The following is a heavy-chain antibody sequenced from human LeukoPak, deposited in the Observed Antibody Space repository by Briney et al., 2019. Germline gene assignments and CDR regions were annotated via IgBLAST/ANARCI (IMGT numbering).Heavy chain of an antibody. CDR2: INPNSGGT. CDR1: GYTFTGLY. V-gene: IGHV1-2*02. J-gene: IGHJ4*02. CDR3: ARGAKGFDY. Sequence: ASVKVSCKAAGYTFTGLYLHWVRQAPGQGLEWMGWINPNSGGTDFAQKFQGRVTITRDTSISTAYMELSRLTSDDTAVYFCARGAKGFDYWGQGTLVTVSS.